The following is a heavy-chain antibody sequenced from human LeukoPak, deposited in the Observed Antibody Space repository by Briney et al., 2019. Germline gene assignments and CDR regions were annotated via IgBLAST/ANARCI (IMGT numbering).Heavy chain of an antibody. D-gene: IGHD2-2*01. V-gene: IGHV1-69*01. Sequence: SVKVSCKASGGTFSSYAISWVRQAPGQGLEWMGGIIPIFGTANYAQKFQGRVTITADESTGTAYMELSSLRSEDTAVYYCAAGKYCSSTSCYPPYYYYGMDVWGQGTTVTVSS. CDR1: GGTFSSYA. CDR3: AAGKYCSSTSCYPPYYYYGMDV. J-gene: IGHJ6*02. CDR2: IIPIFGTA.